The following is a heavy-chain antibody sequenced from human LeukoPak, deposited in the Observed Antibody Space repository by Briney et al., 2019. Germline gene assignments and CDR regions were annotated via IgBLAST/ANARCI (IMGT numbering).Heavy chain of an antibody. CDR3: AKAGYCSGGSCYLGYYGMDV. CDR2: ISGSGGST. Sequence: PGGSLRLSCAASGFTFSSYAMSWVRQAPGKGLEWVSAISGSGGSTYYADSVKGRLTISRDNSKNTLYLQMNSLRAEDTAVYYCAKAGYCSGGSCYLGYYGMDVWGKGTTVTVSS. CDR1: GFTFSSYA. J-gene: IGHJ6*04. D-gene: IGHD2-15*01. V-gene: IGHV3-23*01.